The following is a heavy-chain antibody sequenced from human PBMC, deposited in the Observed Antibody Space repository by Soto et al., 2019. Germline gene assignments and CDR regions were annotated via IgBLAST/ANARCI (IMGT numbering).Heavy chain of an antibody. J-gene: IGHJ4*02. V-gene: IGHV3-66*01. Sequence: KGLEWVSVIYSGGTTYYADSVKGRFVISRDNSKNTLYLQMNSLRAEDTAVYYCARYYDSRGFYYGYFDYWGQGALVTVS. D-gene: IGHD3-22*01. CDR3: ARYYDSRGFYYGYFDY. CDR2: IYSGGTT.